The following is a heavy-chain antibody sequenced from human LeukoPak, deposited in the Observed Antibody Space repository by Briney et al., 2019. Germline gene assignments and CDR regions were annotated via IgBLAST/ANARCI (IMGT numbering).Heavy chain of an antibody. Sequence: GRSLRLSCAASGFTFSSYGMHWVRQAPGKGLEWGAVISYDVGKKYYADSVKGRFTISRDNSKNTLYLQMNSLRAEDTAVYYCAKDDYYDTSGYRDWGEGRLVGVSS. CDR3: AKDDYYDTSGYRD. D-gene: IGHD3-22*01. CDR1: GFTFSSYG. J-gene: IGHJ4*02. V-gene: IGHV3-30*18. CDR2: ISYDVGKK.